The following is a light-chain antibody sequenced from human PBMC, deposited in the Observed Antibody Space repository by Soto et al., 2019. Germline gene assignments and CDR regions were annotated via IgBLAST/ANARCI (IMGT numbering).Light chain of an antibody. V-gene: IGKV1-16*02. CDR3: QQYHTYPPT. CDR2: AAS. Sequence: DIQMPQSPSSMSAYVGGRVTITCRASHDISNFVAWFQQKPGKAPKCLINAASSLESGAPSQFSGSGSGTDFTLTINSLQPDDFATYYCQQYHTYPPTFGGGTRVEI. CDR1: HDISNF. J-gene: IGKJ4*01.